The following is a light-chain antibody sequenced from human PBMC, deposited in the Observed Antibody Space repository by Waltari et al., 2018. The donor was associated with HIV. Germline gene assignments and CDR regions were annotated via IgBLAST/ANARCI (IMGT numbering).Light chain of an antibody. CDR2: INN. V-gene: IGLV1-44*01. J-gene: IGLJ1*01. Sequence: QSVLTQPPSVSGTPAPRVTIPCSVRRPNIGTTTATWPQVLPGTAPQLLIYINNQRPSGVPDRFSGSKSGTAASLAISGLQSEDEADYYCASWDDSLDGFYVFGTGTKVTVL. CDR3: ASWDDSLDGFYV. CDR1: RPNIGTTT.